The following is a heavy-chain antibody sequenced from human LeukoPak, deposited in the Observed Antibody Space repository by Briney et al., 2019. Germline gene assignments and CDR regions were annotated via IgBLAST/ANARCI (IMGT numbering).Heavy chain of an antibody. CDR3: AKGLGYCSGGSCRHRNYYYYYYLDV. D-gene: IGHD2-15*01. CDR1: GFTFRIYA. V-gene: IGHV3-23*01. Sequence: GGSLRLSRAASGFTFRIYAANWVRRAPGRGGEWVSYISGRGGSTYYADTVKGRFTISRDNSKNTLYLPLNSLRADDAAVYYCAKGLGYCSGGSCRHRNYYYYYYLDVWGKGTTVTVSS. CDR2: ISGRGGST. J-gene: IGHJ6*03.